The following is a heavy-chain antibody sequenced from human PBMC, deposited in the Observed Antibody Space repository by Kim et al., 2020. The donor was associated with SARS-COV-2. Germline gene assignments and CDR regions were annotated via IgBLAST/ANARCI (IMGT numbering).Heavy chain of an antibody. Sequence: GGSLRLSCAASGFTFSSYAMSWVRQAPGKGLEWVSAISGSGGSTYYADSVKGRFTISRDNSKNTLYLQMNSLIAEDTAVYYCAKDIYYYGSGSPYYFDYWGQGTLGTVSS. D-gene: IGHD3-10*01. J-gene: IGHJ4*02. CDR2: ISGSGGST. CDR1: GFTFSSYA. V-gene: IGHV3-23*01. CDR3: AKDIYYYGSGSPYYFDY.